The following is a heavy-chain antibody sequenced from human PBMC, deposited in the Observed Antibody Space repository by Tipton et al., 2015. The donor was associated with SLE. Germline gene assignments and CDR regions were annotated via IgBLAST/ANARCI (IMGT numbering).Heavy chain of an antibody. V-gene: IGHV4-34*01. CDR2: INHGGST. CDR1: GGSFSGYS. Sequence: LSLTCAVYGGSFSGYSWSWIRQTPGKGLEWIGEINHGGSTNYNPSLKTRVTMSVDTSKKQFSLKLGSVTAADTAVYYCARGKGNSSGWGHYYFYGMDVWGQGTSVTVSS. CDR3: ARGKGNSSGWGHYYFYGMDV. J-gene: IGHJ6*02. D-gene: IGHD6-19*01.